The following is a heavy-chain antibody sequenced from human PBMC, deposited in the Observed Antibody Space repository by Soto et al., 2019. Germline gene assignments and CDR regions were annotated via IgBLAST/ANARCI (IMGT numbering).Heavy chain of an antibody. D-gene: IGHD1-26*01. Sequence: QVQLQESGPGLVKPSETLSLTCTVSGGSISGYYWSWIRQPPGKGLEWIGYIHYSGSTKYNPSLKXXVTISLDTSKNQFSLRLSSVTAADTAVYYCASSEGWGQGTLVTVSS. J-gene: IGHJ1*01. CDR2: IHYSGST. V-gene: IGHV4-59*01. CDR3: ASSEG. CDR1: GGSISGYY.